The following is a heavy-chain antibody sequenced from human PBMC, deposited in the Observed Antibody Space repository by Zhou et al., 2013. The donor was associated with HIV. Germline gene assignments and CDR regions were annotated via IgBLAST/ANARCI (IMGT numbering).Heavy chain of an antibody. CDR2: IIPIFGTA. D-gene: IGHD2-2*01. V-gene: IGHV1-69*13. CDR3: ATWDCSSTSCYSYYYMDV. J-gene: IGHJ6*03. Sequence: QVQLVQSGAEVKKPGSSVKVSCKASGGTFSSYAISWVRQAPGQGLEWMGGIIPIFGTANYAQKFQGRVTITADESTSTAYMELSSLRSEDTAVYYCATWDCSSTSCYSYYYMDVWGKGTTGHRLL. CDR1: GGTFSSYA.